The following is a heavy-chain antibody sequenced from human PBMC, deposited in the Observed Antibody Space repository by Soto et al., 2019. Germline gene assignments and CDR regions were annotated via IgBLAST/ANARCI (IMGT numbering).Heavy chain of an antibody. V-gene: IGHV1-18*01. Sequence: ASVKVSCKASGYTFTSYGISWVRQAPGQGLEWMGWISAYNGNTNYAQKLQGRVTMTTDTSTSTAYMELRSLRSDDTAVYYCARPNAITMVRGVEAAFDYWGQRTLVTVSS. D-gene: IGHD3-10*01. CDR1: GYTFTSYG. CDR3: ARPNAITMVRGVEAAFDY. J-gene: IGHJ4*02. CDR2: ISAYNGNT.